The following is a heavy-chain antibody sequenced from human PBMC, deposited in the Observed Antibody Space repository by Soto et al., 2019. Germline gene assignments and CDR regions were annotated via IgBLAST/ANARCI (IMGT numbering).Heavy chain of an antibody. CDR1: GFTFSSYA. CDR2: ISGSGGST. CDR3: AKIPHSSSWYLDAFDI. D-gene: IGHD6-13*01. Sequence: EVQLLESGGGLVQPGGSLRPPCAASGFTFSSYAMSWVRQAPGKGLEWVSAISGSGGSTYYADSVKGRFTISRDNSKSTLYLQMNSLRAEDTAVYYCAKIPHSSSWYLDAFDIWGQGTMVTVSS. J-gene: IGHJ3*02. V-gene: IGHV3-23*01.